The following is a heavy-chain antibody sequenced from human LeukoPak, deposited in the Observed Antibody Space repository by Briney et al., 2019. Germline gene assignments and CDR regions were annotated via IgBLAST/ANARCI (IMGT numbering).Heavy chain of an antibody. CDR2: IYSGGST. V-gene: IGHV3-53*01. J-gene: IGHJ4*02. CDR3: ARDPVLLRFDY. D-gene: IGHD2-21*02. Sequence: PGGSLRLSCAASGFTVSSNYMSWVRQAPGKGLEWVSSIYSGGSTYYADSVKGRFTISRDNAKNSLYLQMNSLRAEDTAVYYCARDPVLLRFDYWGQGTLVTVSS. CDR1: GFTVSSNY.